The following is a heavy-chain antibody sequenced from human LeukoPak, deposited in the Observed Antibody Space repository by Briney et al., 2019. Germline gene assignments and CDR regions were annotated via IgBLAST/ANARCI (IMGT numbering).Heavy chain of an antibody. CDR3: ARPRVDTAMGEDY. Sequence: GESLKISCKGSGYSFTSNWIGWVRQMPGKGLEWMGLIYPDDFDTTYSPSFQGQVSISADKSISTAYLQWSSLKASDTAMYYCARPRVDTAMGEDYWGQGTLVTVSS. CDR2: IYPDDFDT. J-gene: IGHJ4*02. CDR1: GYSFTSNW. D-gene: IGHD5-18*01. V-gene: IGHV5-51*01.